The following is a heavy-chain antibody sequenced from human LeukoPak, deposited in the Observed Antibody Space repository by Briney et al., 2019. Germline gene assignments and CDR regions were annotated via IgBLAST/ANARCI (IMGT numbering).Heavy chain of an antibody. CDR1: GFTFSNYY. CDR3: ARGGGDCTCPAY. D-gene: IGHD2-21*02. J-gene: IGHJ4*02. CDR2: IESNGRER. V-gene: IGHV3-7*01. Sequence: GGSLRLSCVASGFTFSNYYMSWVRQAPGEGLEWVATIESNGRERYNVDSVRGRFTISRDNAKSSLSLQMNTLGVEDTAVYYCARGGGDCTCPAYWGQGTLVTVSS.